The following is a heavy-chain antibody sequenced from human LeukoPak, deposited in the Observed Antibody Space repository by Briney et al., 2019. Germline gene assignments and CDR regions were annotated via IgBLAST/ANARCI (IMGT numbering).Heavy chain of an antibody. CDR1: GFTFSDYY. V-gene: IGHV3-11*01. CDR3: VRETADVVVAHIEES. Sequence: PGGSLRLSCAASGFTFSDYYMTWIRQPPGKGLEWVSYISGPGTTIYYADSVKGRFAISRDNAKNSLYLQMRSLRAEDTAMYYCVRETADVVVAHIEESWGQGTMVTVSS. D-gene: IGHD2-15*01. CDR2: ISGPGTTI. J-gene: IGHJ5*02.